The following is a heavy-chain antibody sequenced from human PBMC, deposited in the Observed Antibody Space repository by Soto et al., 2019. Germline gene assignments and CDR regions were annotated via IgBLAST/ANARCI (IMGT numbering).Heavy chain of an antibody. D-gene: IGHD3-3*02. V-gene: IGHV4-39*01. CDR1: GDSIISSDFY. CDR3: ARHSLALRKNNWFDP. Sequence: PSETLSLICTVSGDSIISSDFYWGWVRQAPGKGLEWIGSIFYLGSSYYNPSLKSRVTMSVDTSKSQFSLRLRSVTAADTALYFCARHSLALRKNNWFDPWGQGIMVTVSS. J-gene: IGHJ5*02. CDR2: IFYLGSS.